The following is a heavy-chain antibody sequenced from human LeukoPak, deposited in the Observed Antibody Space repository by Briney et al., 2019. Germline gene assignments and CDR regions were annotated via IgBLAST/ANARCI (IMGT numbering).Heavy chain of an antibody. Sequence: GGSLRLSCAASGFTFNNYAMSWVRQAPGKGLEWVSAISGGGGSIYFADSVKGRFTISRDNSKNTLYLQMNSLRAEDTAVYYCAKDVLLWFGELFEYDYWGQGTLVTVSS. CDR1: GFTFNNYA. CDR3: AKDVLLWFGELFEYDY. J-gene: IGHJ4*02. D-gene: IGHD3-10*01. V-gene: IGHV3-23*01. CDR2: ISGGGGSI.